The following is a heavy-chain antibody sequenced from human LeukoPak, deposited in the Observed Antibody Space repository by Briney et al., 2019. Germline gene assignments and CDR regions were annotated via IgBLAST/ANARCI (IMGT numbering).Heavy chain of an antibody. CDR2: THYSGST. CDR3: ASGYCGGACQLGGVDM. CDR1: GGSISSYY. J-gene: IGHJ3*02. V-gene: IGHV4-59*01. Sequence: SETLSLTCTVSGGSISSYYWSWLRQPPGKGLEYIGYTHYSGSTNYNSSLKSRVTISLDTSGNQFSLKLSSVTAADTAVYYCASGYCGGACQLGGVDMWGQGTVVTVSS. D-gene: IGHD2-21*02.